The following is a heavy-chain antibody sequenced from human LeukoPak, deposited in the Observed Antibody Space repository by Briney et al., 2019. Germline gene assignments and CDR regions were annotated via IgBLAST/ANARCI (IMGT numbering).Heavy chain of an antibody. CDR3: AKPTRGYCSSTSCPMGGNYFDY. J-gene: IGHJ4*02. CDR1: GFTFSSYA. D-gene: IGHD2-2*01. Sequence: PGGSLRLSCAASGFTFSSYAMSWVRQAPGKGLEWVSAISGSGGSTYYADSVEGRFTISRDNSKNTLYLQMNSLRAEDTAVYYCAKPTRGYCSSTSCPMGGNYFDYWGQGTLVTVSS. V-gene: IGHV3-23*01. CDR2: ISGSGGST.